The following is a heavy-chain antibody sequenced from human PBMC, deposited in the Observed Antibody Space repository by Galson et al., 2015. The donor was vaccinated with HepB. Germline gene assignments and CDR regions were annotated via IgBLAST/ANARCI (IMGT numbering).Heavy chain of an antibody. CDR3: AREPNCGGGSCYSDY. Sequence: SLRLSCAASGFTFNNYWMNWVRQAPGKGLEWVANIKQDGGVKYYVDSVKGRFTISRDNAKRSVYLQMNSLRVEDTAVYYCAREPNCGGGSCYSDYWGQGTLVTVSS. D-gene: IGHD2-15*01. J-gene: IGHJ4*02. V-gene: IGHV3-7*03. CDR1: GFTFNNYW. CDR2: IKQDGGVK.